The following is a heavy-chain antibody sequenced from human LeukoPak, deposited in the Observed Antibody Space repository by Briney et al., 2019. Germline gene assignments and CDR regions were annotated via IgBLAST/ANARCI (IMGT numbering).Heavy chain of an antibody. Sequence: GGSLRLSCAAFRFTFSNYWMHWVRQAPGKGLVWVSRIDTDGSTTRYADSVKGRFTISRDNAENTLYLQMDSLRAEDTALYYCARTRGNAFDIWGQGTMVTVSS. CDR2: IDTDGSTT. V-gene: IGHV3-74*01. J-gene: IGHJ3*02. CDR1: RFTFSNYW. D-gene: IGHD3-10*01. CDR3: ARTRGNAFDI.